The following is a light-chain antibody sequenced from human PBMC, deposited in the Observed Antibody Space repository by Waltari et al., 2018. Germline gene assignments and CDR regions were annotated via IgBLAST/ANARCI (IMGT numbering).Light chain of an antibody. Sequence: QSALTQPASVSGSPGQSITIPCTGTSRDVGYYNYVSWYQQHPGKAPKLMIYDVSKRPSGVSTRFSGSKSGNTASLTISGLQAEDEADYYCSSYTTSTTLVFGGGTKLTVL. CDR3: SSYTTSTTLV. V-gene: IGLV2-14*01. CDR2: DVS. CDR1: SRDVGYYNY. J-gene: IGLJ3*02.